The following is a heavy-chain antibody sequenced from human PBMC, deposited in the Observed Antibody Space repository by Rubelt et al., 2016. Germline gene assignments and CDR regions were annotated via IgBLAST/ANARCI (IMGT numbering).Heavy chain of an antibody. J-gene: IGHJ5*02. CDR2: IKSNSNGGTT. CDR1: GFTFSDAW. CDR3: AKQGLLVAAATNWFDP. V-gene: IGHV3-15*01. D-gene: IGHD6-13*01. Sequence: GGLVKPGGSLRLSCTVSGFTFSDAWMSWVRQAPGKGLEWVGRIKSNSNGGTTDYAAPVKGSFTISRDDSENTLYLQMNSLRTEDTAVYYCAKQGLLVAAATNWFDPWGQGTLVTVSS.